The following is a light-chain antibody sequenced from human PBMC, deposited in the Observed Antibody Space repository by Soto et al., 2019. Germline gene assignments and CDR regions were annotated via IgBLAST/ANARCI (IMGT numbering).Light chain of an antibody. Sequence: EIVMTQSPANLSVSPGERATLSCRASQSVHSNLAWYQQKPGQAPRLLIYGASTRATGIPPMFSGSGSGTEFTLTISSLQSEDFAVYYCQQYNIWPLTFGGGTTVEIK. CDR2: GAS. CDR3: QQYNIWPLT. CDR1: QSVHSN. J-gene: IGKJ4*01. V-gene: IGKV3-15*01.